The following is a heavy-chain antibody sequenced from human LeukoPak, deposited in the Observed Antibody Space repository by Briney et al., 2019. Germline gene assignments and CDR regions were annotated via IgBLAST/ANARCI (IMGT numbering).Heavy chain of an antibody. Sequence: SETLSLTCTVSGDSISSGSYYWSWIRQPAGKGLEWIGRIYTSGSSKYNPSLTSRVTISVDVSKNQFSLKLSSVTAADTAVYYCARDRRGEIEDDAFDIWGQGTMVTVSS. CDR3: ARDRRGEIEDDAFDI. J-gene: IGHJ3*02. CDR2: IYTSGSS. D-gene: IGHD3-16*01. CDR1: GDSISSGSYY. V-gene: IGHV4-61*02.